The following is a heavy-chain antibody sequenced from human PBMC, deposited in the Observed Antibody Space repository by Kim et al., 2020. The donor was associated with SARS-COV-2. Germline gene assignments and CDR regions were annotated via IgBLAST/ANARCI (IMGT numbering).Heavy chain of an antibody. J-gene: IGHJ4*02. D-gene: IGHD5-12*01. CDR3: AREAGRGYSGYETHFDY. CDR1: GYSISSGYY. Sequence: SETLSLTCTVSGYSISSGYYWGWIRQPPGKGLEWIGSIYHSGSTYYNPSLKSRVTISVDTSKNQFSLKLSSVTAADTAVYYCAREAGRGYSGYETHFDYWGQGTLVTVSS. CDR2: IYHSGST. V-gene: IGHV4-38-2*02.